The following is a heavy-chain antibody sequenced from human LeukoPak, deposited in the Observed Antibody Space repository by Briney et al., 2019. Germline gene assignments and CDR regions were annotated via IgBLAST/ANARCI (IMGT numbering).Heavy chain of an antibody. CDR3: AKIYCGGDCYPFDAFDI. CDR2: IYGGGNT. V-gene: IGHV3-53*01. D-gene: IGHD2-21*02. Sequence: GESLRLSCAASGFTVSNNYMSWVRQAPGKGLEWVSLIYGGGNTYYADSVKSRFTISRDNSKNQLYLQMNTLRAEDTAVYYCAKIYCGGDCYPFDAFDIWGQGTMVPVSS. J-gene: IGHJ3*02. CDR1: GFTVSNNY.